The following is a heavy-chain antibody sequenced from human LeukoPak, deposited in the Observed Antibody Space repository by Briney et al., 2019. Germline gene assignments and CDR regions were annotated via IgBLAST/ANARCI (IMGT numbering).Heavy chain of an antibody. V-gene: IGHV1-46*01. CDR3: AREVMDNLRFDY. D-gene: IGHD1-14*01. CDR1: GYTFTLYY. J-gene: IGHJ4*02. Sequence: ASVKVSCKASGYTFTLYYMHWVRQAPGQGLEWMGTINPSGGSTHYAQRFQGRVTMTRDTSTSTVDMELTSLRSEDTAVYYCAREVMDNLRFDYWGQGTLVTVSS. CDR2: INPSGGST.